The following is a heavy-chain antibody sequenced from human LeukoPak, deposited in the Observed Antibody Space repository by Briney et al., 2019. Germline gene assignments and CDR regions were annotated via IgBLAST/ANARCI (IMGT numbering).Heavy chain of an antibody. J-gene: IGHJ4*02. CDR1: GDSMSSGDYF. CDR3: ARVGFYCSSTSCYLDY. D-gene: IGHD2-2*01. Sequence: PSETLSLTCTVSGDSMSSGDYFWSWIRQPAGKGLEWIGRISTSGNTNSNPSLSNRVTMSLDKSKKQFSLKLSSVTAADTAVYYCARVGFYCSSTSCYLDYWGQGTLVTVSS. V-gene: IGHV4-61*02. CDR2: ISTSGNT.